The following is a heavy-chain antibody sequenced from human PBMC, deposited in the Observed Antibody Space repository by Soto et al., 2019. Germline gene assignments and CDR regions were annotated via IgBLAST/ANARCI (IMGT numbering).Heavy chain of an antibody. D-gene: IGHD4-17*01. V-gene: IGHV5-51*01. Sequence: GESLKIFRRGSGYSFTSYWIGLVRQMPGKGLEGMGIIYPGDCDSRYSPSFQGQVNISADKSINTACLQWRSLKASNTAIYYCVVQRAYGDAAGVSTYDDYAMDVWGHGTMVTVSS. CDR3: VVQRAYGDAAGVSTYDDYAMDV. CDR2: IYPGDCDS. J-gene: IGHJ6*02. CDR1: GYSFTSYW.